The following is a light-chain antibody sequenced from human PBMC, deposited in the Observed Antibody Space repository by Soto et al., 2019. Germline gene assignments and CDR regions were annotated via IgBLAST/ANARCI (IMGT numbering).Light chain of an antibody. V-gene: IGLV2-14*01. CDR3: SSYTSSSTPYV. J-gene: IGLJ1*01. CDR2: EGS. CDR1: SSDVGGYIY. Sequence: QSVLTQPASVSGSPGQSITISCTGTSSDVGGYIYVSWYQQHPGKAPKLMIYEGSNRPSGVSNRFSGSKSGNTASLTISGLQAEDEADYYCSSYTSSSTPYVFGTGTKVTVL.